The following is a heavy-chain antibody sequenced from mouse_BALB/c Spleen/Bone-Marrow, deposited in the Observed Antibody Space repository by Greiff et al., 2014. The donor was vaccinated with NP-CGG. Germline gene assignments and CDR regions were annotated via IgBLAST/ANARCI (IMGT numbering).Heavy chain of an antibody. CDR1: GFTFSSYT. J-gene: IGHJ4*01. Sequence: EVMLVESGGGLVKPGGSLKLSCAASGFTFSSYTMSWVRQTPEKRLEWVATISSGGSYTYYPDSVKGRFTISRDNAKNTLYLQMSSLKSEDTAMYYCTRDLYDGYYYYAMDCWGQGTSVTVSS. V-gene: IGHV5-6-4*01. CDR2: ISSGGSYT. CDR3: TRDLYDGYYYYAMDC. D-gene: IGHD2-3*01.